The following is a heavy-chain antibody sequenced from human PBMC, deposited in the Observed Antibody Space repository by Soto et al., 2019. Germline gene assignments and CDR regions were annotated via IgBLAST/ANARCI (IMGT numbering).Heavy chain of an antibody. CDR3: AREDDYGYRYINYGLDV. CDR2: ISFDGSKK. Sequence: GGSLSLSCAASGFTFNIYALHWVRQAPGKGLEWVAVISFDGSKKYYSDSVKGRFTISRDNLKNTLYLQMNNLRVEDAALYFCAREDDYGYRYINYGLDVWGQGTTVTVSS. V-gene: IGHV3-30-3*01. CDR1: GFTFNIYA. D-gene: IGHD3-16*02. J-gene: IGHJ6*02.